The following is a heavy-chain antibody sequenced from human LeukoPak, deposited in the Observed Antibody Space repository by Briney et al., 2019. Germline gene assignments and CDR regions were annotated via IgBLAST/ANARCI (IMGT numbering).Heavy chain of an antibody. J-gene: IGHJ3*02. Sequence: PGGFLRLSCAASGFTFSSYNMNWVRQAPGKGLEWVSSLSSSSSYIYYADSVKGRFTISRDNAKNSLYLQMNSLRAEDTAVYYCATLDYGAFDIWGQGTMVTVSS. CDR2: LSSSSSYI. D-gene: IGHD4-17*01. CDR1: GFTFSSYN. CDR3: ATLDYGAFDI. V-gene: IGHV3-21*01.